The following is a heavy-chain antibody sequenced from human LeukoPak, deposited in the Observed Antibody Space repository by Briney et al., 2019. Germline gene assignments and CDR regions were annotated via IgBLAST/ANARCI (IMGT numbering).Heavy chain of an antibody. CDR1: GFTFSSYA. D-gene: IGHD3-10*01. Sequence: PGGSLRLSCAASGFTFSSYAMSWVRQAPGKGLEWVSAISGSGGSTYYADSVKGRFTISRDNSKNTLYLQMNSLRAEDTAVYYCAKETAAPYYGSGSPDYWGQGTLVTVSS. CDR2: ISGSGGST. CDR3: AKETAAPYYGSGSPDY. J-gene: IGHJ4*02. V-gene: IGHV3-23*01.